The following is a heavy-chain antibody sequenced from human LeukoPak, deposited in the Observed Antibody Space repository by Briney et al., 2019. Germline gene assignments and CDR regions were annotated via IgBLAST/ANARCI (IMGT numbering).Heavy chain of an antibody. D-gene: IGHD1-26*01. CDR3: ARDWGGATNLDY. CDR1: GYTFTSYG. V-gene: IGHV1-18*01. CDR2: ISAYNGNT. Sequence: ASVKVSCKASGYTFTSYGISWVRQAPGQGLEWMGWISAYNGNTNYAQKLQGRVTMTTDTSTSTAYMELRSLGSYDTAVYYCARDWGGATNLDYWGQGTLVTVSS. J-gene: IGHJ4*02.